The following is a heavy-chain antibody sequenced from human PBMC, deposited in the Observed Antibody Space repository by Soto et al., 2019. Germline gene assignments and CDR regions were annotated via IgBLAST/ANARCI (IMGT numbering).Heavy chain of an antibody. D-gene: IGHD2-15*01. Sequence: GGSLRLSCAASGFTFSSYAMGWVRQGPGKGLEWVAVVSIGGSAHYADSVRGRFTISRDNSKNTLSLQMNSLTAEDTAVYFCAKRRGAGGHFDYWGQGALVTVSS. CDR1: GFTFSSYA. CDR2: VSIGGSA. V-gene: IGHV3-23*01. CDR3: AKRRGAGGHFDY. J-gene: IGHJ4*02.